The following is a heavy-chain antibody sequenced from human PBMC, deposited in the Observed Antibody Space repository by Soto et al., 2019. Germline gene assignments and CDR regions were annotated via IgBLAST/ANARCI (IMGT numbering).Heavy chain of an antibody. CDR2: IDWDDDK. Sequence: SGPTLVNPTQTLTLTCTFSGFSLSTSGMCVSWIRQPPGKALEWLALIDWDDDKYYSTSLKTRLTISKDTSKNQVVLTMTNMDPVDTATYYCARISQYYDILTGRPYFDYWGQGTLVTVSS. V-gene: IGHV2-70*01. CDR3: ARISQYYDILTGRPYFDY. CDR1: GFSLSTSGMC. J-gene: IGHJ4*02. D-gene: IGHD3-9*01.